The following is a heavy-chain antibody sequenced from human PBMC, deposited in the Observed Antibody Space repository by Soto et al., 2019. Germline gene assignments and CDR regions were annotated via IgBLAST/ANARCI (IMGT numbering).Heavy chain of an antibody. CDR3: AKTSPNVLRFLEPGFDY. D-gene: IGHD3-3*01. Sequence: GGSLRLSCAASGFTFSSYAMSWVRQAPGKGLEWVSAISGSGGSTYYADSVKGRFTISRDNSKNTLYLQMNSLRAEDTAVYYCAKTSPNVLRFLEPGFDYWGQGTLVTVSS. CDR2: ISGSGGST. V-gene: IGHV3-23*01. CDR1: GFTFSSYA. J-gene: IGHJ4*02.